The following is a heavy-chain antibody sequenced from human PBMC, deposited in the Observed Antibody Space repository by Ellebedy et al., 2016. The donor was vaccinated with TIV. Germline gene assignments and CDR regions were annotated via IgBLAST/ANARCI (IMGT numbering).Heavy chain of an antibody. J-gene: IGHJ2*01. D-gene: IGHD3-10*01. CDR3: ASTPGGYWYFDL. V-gene: IGHV4-61*08. CDR2: IYYSGST. CDR1: GGSISSGDYY. Sequence: SETLSLTCTVSGGSISSGDYYWSWIRQPPGKGLEWIGYIYYSGSTNYNPSLKSRVTISVDTSKNQFSLKLSSVTAADTAVYYCASTPGGYWYFDLWGRGTLVTVSS.